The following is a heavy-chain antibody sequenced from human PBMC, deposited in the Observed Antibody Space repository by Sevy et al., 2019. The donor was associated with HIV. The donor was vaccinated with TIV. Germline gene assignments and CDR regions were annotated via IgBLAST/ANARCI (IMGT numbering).Heavy chain of an antibody. J-gene: IGHJ4*02. CDR3: AREPIMITFGGVIVYFDY. D-gene: IGHD3-16*02. CDR1: GFTFSSYW. V-gene: IGHV3-7*01. CDR2: IKQDGSEK. Sequence: GGSMRLSCAASGFTFSSYWMSWVRQAPGKGVEWVANIKQDGSEKYYVDSVKGRFTISRDNAKNSLYLQMNSLRAEDTAVYYCAREPIMITFGGVIVYFDYWGQGTLVTVSS.